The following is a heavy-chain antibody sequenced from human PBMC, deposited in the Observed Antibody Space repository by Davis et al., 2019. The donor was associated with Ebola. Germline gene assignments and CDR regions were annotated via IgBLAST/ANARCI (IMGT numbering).Heavy chain of an antibody. CDR2: MNPNSGNT. CDR1: GYTFTSYD. CDR3: ASCYPIYYYYGMDV. J-gene: IGHJ6*02. V-gene: IGHV1-8*01. D-gene: IGHD2-15*01. Sequence: AASVKVSCKASGYTFTSYDINWVRQATGQGLEWMGWMNPNSGNTGYAQKFQGRVTMTRNTSISTAYMELSSLRSEDTAVYYCASCYPIYYYYGMDVWGQGTTVTVSS.